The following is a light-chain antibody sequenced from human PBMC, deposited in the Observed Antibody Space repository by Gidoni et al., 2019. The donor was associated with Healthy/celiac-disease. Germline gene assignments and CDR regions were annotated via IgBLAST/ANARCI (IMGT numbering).Light chain of an antibody. CDR3: QQYGSSPPWT. V-gene: IGKV3-20*01. Sequence: IVLPQSPGTLSLSPGERATLSCRASQSVSSSYLAWYQQKPGQAPRLLIDGASSRATGIPDRFSGSGSGTDFTLTISRLEPEDVAVYYCQQYGSSPPWTFGQGTKVEIK. CDR2: GAS. J-gene: IGKJ1*01. CDR1: QSVSSSY.